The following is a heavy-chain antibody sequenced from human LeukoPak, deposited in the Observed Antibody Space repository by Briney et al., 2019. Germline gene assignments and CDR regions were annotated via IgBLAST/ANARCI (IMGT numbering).Heavy chain of an antibody. V-gene: IGHV1-18*01. Sequence: ASVKVSCKAFGYTFTSYGISWVRQAPGQGLEWMGWISAYNGNTNYAQKLQGRVTMTTGTSTSTAYMELRSLRSDDTAVYYCARALRTHGDYSHYWGQGTLVIVSS. J-gene: IGHJ4*02. CDR1: GYTFTSYG. CDR2: ISAYNGNT. CDR3: ARALRTHGDYSHY. D-gene: IGHD4-17*01.